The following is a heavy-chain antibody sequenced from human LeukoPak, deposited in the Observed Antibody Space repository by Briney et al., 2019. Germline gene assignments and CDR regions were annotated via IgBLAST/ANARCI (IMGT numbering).Heavy chain of an antibody. V-gene: IGHV4-59*13. CDR3: ARDQDYGDETVS. CDR2: IYYSGTT. J-gene: IGHJ4*02. CDR1: GGSISSYY. Sequence: SETLSLTCTVSGGSISSYYWSWIRQPPGKGLEWIGYIYYSGTTNYNPSLKSRVTISVDASKNQFSLKLTSVTAADTAVYYCARDQDYGDETVSWGQGTLVTVSS. D-gene: IGHD4-17*01.